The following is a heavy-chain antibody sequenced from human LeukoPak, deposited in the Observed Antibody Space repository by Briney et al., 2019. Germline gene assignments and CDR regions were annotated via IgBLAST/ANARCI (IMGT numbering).Heavy chain of an antibody. CDR3: ATLGVAFSFDY. J-gene: IGHJ4*02. CDR1: GGTFSSYA. Sequence: SVKVSCKASGGTFSSYAISWVRQAPGQGLEWMGGIIPIFGTANYAQKFQGRVTITADESTSTAYMELRSLRSDDTAVYYCATLGVAFSFDYWGQGTLVTVSS. D-gene: IGHD2-21*01. CDR2: IIPIFGTA. V-gene: IGHV1-69*13.